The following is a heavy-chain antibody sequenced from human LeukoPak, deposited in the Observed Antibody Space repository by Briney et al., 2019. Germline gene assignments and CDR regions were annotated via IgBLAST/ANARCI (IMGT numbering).Heavy chain of an antibody. D-gene: IGHD3-10*01. CDR3: ARAGGSGSYYIPYFDY. Sequence: GGSLRLSCAASGFTFSSYEMNWVRQAPGKGLEWVSYISSSGSTIYYADSVKGRFTISRDNAKNSLYLQMNSLRAEDTAVYYCARAGGSGSYYIPYFDYWGQGTLVTVPS. CDR2: ISSSGSTI. V-gene: IGHV3-48*03. CDR1: GFTFSSYE. J-gene: IGHJ4*02.